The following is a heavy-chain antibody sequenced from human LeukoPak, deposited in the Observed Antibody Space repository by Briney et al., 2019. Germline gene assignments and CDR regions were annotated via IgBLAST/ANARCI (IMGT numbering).Heavy chain of an antibody. CDR3: AAVSGYDAFDI. CDR2: IVVGSGNT. CDR1: GFTFTSSA. Sequence: SVKVSCKASGFTFTSSAVQWVRQARGQRLEWIGWIVVGSGNTNYAQKFQERVTITRDMSTSTAYMELSSLRSEDTAVYCCAAVSGYDAFDIWGQGTMVTVSS. D-gene: IGHD5-12*01. V-gene: IGHV1-58*01. J-gene: IGHJ3*02.